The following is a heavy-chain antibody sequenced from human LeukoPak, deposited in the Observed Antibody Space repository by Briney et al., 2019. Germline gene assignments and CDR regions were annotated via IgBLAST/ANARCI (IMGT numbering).Heavy chain of an antibody. CDR2: INPNSGDT. CDR3: ARDLAGQYCSSTTYCTFIRDTYFDY. D-gene: IGHD2-2*02. V-gene: IGHV1-2*02. J-gene: IGHJ4*02. Sequence: ASVKVSCKASGYTFTGYYMHWMRQAPGQGLEWMGWINPNSGDTNYALKFQGRVTMTRDTSITTAYMELSRLRSDDTAVYYCARDLAGQYCSSTTYCTFIRDTYFDYWGQGTLVTVSS. CDR1: GYTFTGYY.